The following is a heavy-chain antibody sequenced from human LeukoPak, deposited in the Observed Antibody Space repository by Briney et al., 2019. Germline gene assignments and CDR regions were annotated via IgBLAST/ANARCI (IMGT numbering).Heavy chain of an antibody. CDR2: IYYRVTS. D-gene: IGHD3-10*01. CDR1: GGSISSSSYY. J-gene: IGHJ4*02. Sequence: SETLSLTCTVSGGSISSSSYYWSWIRQPPGKGLEWIGYIYYRVTSDYNPSLKSRVTMSVDMSTRQISLKLSSVTAAGTAVYYCARAVGGDGSGSLWGPGTLVTVSS. V-gene: IGHV4-61*05. CDR3: ARAVGGDGSGSL.